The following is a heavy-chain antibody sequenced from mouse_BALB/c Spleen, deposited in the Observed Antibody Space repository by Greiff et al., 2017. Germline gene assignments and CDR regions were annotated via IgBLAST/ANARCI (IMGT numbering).Heavy chain of an antibody. Sequence: DVKLVESGGGLVKPGGSLKLSCAASGFTFSDYYMYWVRQTPEKRLEWVATISDGGSYTYYPDSVKGRFTISRDNAKNNLYLQMSSLKSEDTAMYYCARAYGPYFDVWGAGTTVTVSS. CDR3: ARAYGPYFDV. CDR2: ISDGGSYT. CDR1: GFTFSDYY. D-gene: IGHD1-1*02. V-gene: IGHV5-4*02. J-gene: IGHJ1*01.